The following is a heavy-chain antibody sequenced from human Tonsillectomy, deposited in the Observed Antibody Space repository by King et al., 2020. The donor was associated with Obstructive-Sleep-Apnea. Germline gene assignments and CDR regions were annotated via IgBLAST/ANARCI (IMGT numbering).Heavy chain of an antibody. CDR2: IYHGGST. D-gene: IGHD5-18*01. J-gene: IGHJ4*02. V-gene: IGHV4-4*02. Sequence: VQLQESGPGLVKPSGTLSLACAVSGGAINRSNWWIWVRQPPGKGREGIGEIYHGGSTNYNPSLKSRVTIPLDRSTNQFSLKLNSVTAADTAVYYRARGGGYSYGKHFDCWGQGTLVTVSS. CDR1: GGAINRSNW. CDR3: ARGGGYSYGKHFDC.